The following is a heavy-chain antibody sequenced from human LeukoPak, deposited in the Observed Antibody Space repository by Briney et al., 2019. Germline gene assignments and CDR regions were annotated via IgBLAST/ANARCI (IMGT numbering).Heavy chain of an antibody. CDR1: GFTFSSYS. J-gene: IGHJ4*02. V-gene: IGHV3-48*01. Sequence: GGSLRLSCAASGFTFSSYSMNWVRQAPGKGLEWVSYISSSSSTIYYADSVKGRFTISRDNAKNSLYLQMNSLRAEDTAVYYCARGGDYYGSSGYYYNYWGQGTLVTVSS. CDR2: ISSSSSTI. D-gene: IGHD3-22*01. CDR3: ARGGDYYGSSGYYYNY.